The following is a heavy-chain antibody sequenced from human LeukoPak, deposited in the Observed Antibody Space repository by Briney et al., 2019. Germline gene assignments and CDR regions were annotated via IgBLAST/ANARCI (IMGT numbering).Heavy chain of an antibody. V-gene: IGHV3-23*01. CDR3: AKLSGFSSISCYSYYYYGMDV. CDR1: GFTFSSYA. J-gene: IGHJ6*02. Sequence: PGGSLRLSCAASGFTFSSYAMSSVRQAPGKGLEWVSAISGSGGSTYYADSVKGRFTISRDNSKNTLYLQMNSLRAEDTAVYYCAKLSGFSSISCYSYYYYGMDVWGQGTTVTVSS. CDR2: ISGSGGST. D-gene: IGHD2-2*01.